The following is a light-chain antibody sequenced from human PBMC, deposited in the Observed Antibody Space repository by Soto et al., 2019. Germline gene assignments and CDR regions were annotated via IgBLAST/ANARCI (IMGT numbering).Light chain of an antibody. CDR1: QDIRNY. V-gene: IGKV1-9*01. J-gene: IGKJ4*01. Sequence: QLTPYQSSMSASVGERVPVTCRASQDIRNYLAWYQQKPGKAPKLLICDASTLYSGVPSRFSGSGSGTDFTLTIRGLQPEDFAAYYCQQLRSYLSTVGGGTKVDIK. CDR3: QQLRSYLST. CDR2: DAS.